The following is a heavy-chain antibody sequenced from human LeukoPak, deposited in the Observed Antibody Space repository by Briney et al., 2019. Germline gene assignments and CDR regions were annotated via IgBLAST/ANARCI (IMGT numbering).Heavy chain of an antibody. D-gene: IGHD3-10*01. CDR1: GFTFSSYA. V-gene: IGHV3-23*01. CDR3: ARLLWFGELPPNWFDP. CDR2: ISGSGGST. J-gene: IGHJ5*02. Sequence: GGSLRLSCAASGFTFSSYAMSWVRQAPGKGLEWVSAISGSGGSTYYADSVKGRFTISRDNSKNTLYLQMNSLRAEDTAVYYCARLLWFGELPPNWFDPWGQGTLVTVSS.